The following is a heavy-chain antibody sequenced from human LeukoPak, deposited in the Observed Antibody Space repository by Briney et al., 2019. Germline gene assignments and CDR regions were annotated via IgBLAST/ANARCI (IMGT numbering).Heavy chain of an antibody. Sequence: RVASVKVSCKASGYTFTSYYMHWVRQAPGQGLEWMGIINPSGGSTSYAQKFQGRVTMTRDTSTSTVYMELSSLRSEDTAVYYCARDLPQGGPDTYDSSGYRNDYWDQGTLVTVSS. V-gene: IGHV1-46*01. J-gene: IGHJ4*02. CDR2: INPSGGST. D-gene: IGHD3-22*01. CDR1: GYTFTSYY. CDR3: ARDLPQGGPDTYDSSGYRNDY.